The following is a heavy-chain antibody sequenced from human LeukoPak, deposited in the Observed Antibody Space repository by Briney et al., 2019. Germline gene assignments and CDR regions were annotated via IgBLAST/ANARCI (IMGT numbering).Heavy chain of an antibody. D-gene: IGHD2-8*01. CDR3: TKVANGGLSDY. CDR1: GGPISGYY. J-gene: IGHJ4*02. V-gene: IGHV4-59*01. CDR2: IHYSGNT. Sequence: PSETLSLTCTVSGGPISGYYWAWIRQPPGKVLEWIGYIHYSGNTNYNPSLKGRVTMSVDTSKNQFSLILTSVTAADTAVYYCTKVANGGLSDYWGQGTLVTVSS.